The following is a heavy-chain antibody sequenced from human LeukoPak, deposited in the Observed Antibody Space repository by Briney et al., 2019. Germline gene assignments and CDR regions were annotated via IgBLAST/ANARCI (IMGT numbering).Heavy chain of an antibody. CDR2: IYYSGST. J-gene: IGHJ5*02. D-gene: IGHD6-19*01. CDR1: GGSISSYY. V-gene: IGHV4-59*01. CDR3: ARDLGSSGWFGFGWFDP. Sequence: PSQTLSLTCAVSGGSISSYYWSWIRQPPGKGLEWIGYIYYSGSTNYNPSLKSRVTISVDTSKNQFSLKLSSVTAADTAVYYCARDLGSSGWFGFGWFDPWGQGTLVTVSS.